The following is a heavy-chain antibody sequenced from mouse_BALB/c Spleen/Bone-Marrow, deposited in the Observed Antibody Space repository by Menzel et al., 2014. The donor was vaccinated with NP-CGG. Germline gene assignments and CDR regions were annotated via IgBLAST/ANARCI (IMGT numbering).Heavy chain of an antibody. CDR1: GYTFTSYY. J-gene: IGHJ4*01. D-gene: IGHD2-14*01. Sequence: QVQLQQSGAELVKPGASVKLSCKASGYTFTSYYMYWVKQRPGQGLEWIGEINPSNGGTNFNEKFKSKATLTVDKSSSTAYMQLSSLTSGDSAVYYCTRREYYRYDRAMDYWGQGTSVTVSS. V-gene: IGHV1S81*02. CDR2: INPSNGGT. CDR3: TRREYYRYDRAMDY.